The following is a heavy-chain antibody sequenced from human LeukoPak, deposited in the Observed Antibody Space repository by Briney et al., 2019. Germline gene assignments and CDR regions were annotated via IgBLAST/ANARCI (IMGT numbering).Heavy chain of an antibody. V-gene: IGHV4-59*01. J-gene: IGHJ3*02. CDR1: GGSISSYY. CDR3: ARGDAMYYYGSGTFMEAFDI. CDR2: IYYSGST. D-gene: IGHD3-10*01. Sequence: PSETLSLTCTVSGGSISSYYWSWIRQPPGKGLEWIGYIYYSGSTNYNPSLKSRVTISVDTSKNQFSLKLSSVTAADTAVYYCARGDAMYYYGSGTFMEAFDIWGQGTMVTVSS.